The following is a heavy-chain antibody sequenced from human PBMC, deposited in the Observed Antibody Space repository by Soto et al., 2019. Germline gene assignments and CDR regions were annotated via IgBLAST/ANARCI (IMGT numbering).Heavy chain of an antibody. Sequence: SETLSLTYTVSGGSISGGVYYWSWIRQHPGKGLEWIGYIYYSGSTYYNPSLKSRVTISVDTSKNQFSLKLSSVTAADTAVYYCARDGYERPHDAFDIWGQGTMVTVSS. CDR3: ARDGYERPHDAFDI. D-gene: IGHD5-12*01. V-gene: IGHV4-31*03. J-gene: IGHJ3*02. CDR2: IYYSGST. CDR1: GGSISGGVYY.